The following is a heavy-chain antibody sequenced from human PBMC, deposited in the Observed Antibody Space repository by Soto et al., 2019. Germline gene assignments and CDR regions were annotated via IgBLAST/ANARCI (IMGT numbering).Heavy chain of an antibody. D-gene: IGHD3-22*01. CDR1: GGTLSNSA. CDR3: ATGRIVVVGSRAYDGMNV. Sequence: QLQLAQSGADVKKAGSSVKVSCKASGGTLSNSAFSWVRQAPGQGLEWMGGIIPVFGIVNYAQKFQDRVPTTADESTSKAYMELRSLRSEETAVYFCATGRIVVVGSRAYDGMNVWGQGTTVTV. J-gene: IGHJ6*02. V-gene: IGHV1-69*19. CDR2: IIPVFGIV.